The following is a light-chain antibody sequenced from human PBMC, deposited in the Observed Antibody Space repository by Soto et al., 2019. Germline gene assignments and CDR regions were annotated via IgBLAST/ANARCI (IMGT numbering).Light chain of an antibody. CDR1: RSNIGAPYD. CDR3: QSYDSSLSASV. V-gene: IGLV1-40*01. Sequence: QSVLTQPPSVSGAPGQRVTISCTGSRSNIGAPYDVHWYQQLPGTAPKLLIYVNNNRPSGVPDRFSGSKSGTSASLAITGLQAEDEADYYCQSYDSSLSASVFGGGTKLTVL. J-gene: IGLJ2*01. CDR2: VNN.